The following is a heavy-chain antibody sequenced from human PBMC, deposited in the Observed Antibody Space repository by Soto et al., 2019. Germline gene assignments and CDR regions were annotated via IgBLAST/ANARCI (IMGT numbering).Heavy chain of an antibody. V-gene: IGHV6-1*01. CDR2: TYYRSKWYN. CDR1: GDSVSSNSAA. J-gene: IGHJ6*02. CDR3: AREGGNWNYGLVYYYCGMDV. Sequence: PSQTLSLTCAISGDSVSSNSAAWNWIRQSPSRGLEWLGRTYYRSKWYNDYAVSVKSRITINPDTSKNQFSLQLNSVTPEDTAVYYCAREGGNWNYGLVYYYCGMDVWGQGTTVTVSS. D-gene: IGHD1-7*01.